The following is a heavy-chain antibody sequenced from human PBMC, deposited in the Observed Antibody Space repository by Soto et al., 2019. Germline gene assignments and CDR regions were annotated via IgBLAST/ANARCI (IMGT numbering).Heavy chain of an antibody. J-gene: IGHJ4*02. CDR2: INHSGST. D-gene: IGHD2-15*01. Sequence: LLTKSHTYTVDGGYFGDFYCSCIRQQPGKGLEWIGEINHSGSTNYNPSLKSRVTISVDTSKNQFSLKLSSVTAADTAVYYCASWKNLDLGYCSGGSCYYFDFSGQGPLVTVPS. V-gene: IGHV4-34*01. CDR3: ASWKNLDLGYCSGGSCYYFDF. CDR1: GGYFGDFY.